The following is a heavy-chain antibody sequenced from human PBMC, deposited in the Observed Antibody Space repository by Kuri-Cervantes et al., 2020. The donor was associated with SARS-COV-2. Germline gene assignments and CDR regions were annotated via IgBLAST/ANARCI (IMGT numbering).Heavy chain of an antibody. V-gene: IGHV3-21*01. CDR3: ARAPLHYDFWSGGFDY. CDR1: GFTFSSYS. CDR2: ISSSSSTI. D-gene: IGHD3-3*01. J-gene: IGHJ4*02. Sequence: GESLKISCAASGFTFSSYSMNWVRQAPGKGLEWVSSISSSSSTIFYADSVKGRFTISRDNAKNSLYLQMNSLRAEDTAVYYCARAPLHYDFWSGGFDYWGQGTLVTVSS.